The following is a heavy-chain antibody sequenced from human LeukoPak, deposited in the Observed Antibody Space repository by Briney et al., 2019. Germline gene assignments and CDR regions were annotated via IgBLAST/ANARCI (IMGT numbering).Heavy chain of an antibody. D-gene: IGHD5-12*01. J-gene: IGHJ4*02. CDR2: ISTSTGDT. CDR3: ARIVATNEDY. V-gene: IGHV1-18*01. Sequence: ASVKVSCKTSGYSFILYGISWVRQAPGQGPEWMGWISTSTGDTKYTQKFQGRVTLTTDTSTSTAYMELSRLRSDDTAVYYCARIVATNEDYWGQGTLVTVSS. CDR1: GYSFILYG.